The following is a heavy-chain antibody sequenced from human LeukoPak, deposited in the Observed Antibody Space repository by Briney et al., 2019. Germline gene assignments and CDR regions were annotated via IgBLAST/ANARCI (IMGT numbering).Heavy chain of an antibody. V-gene: IGHV1-69*04. J-gene: IGHJ6*02. CDR2: IIPILNTE. CDR3: ARWLRGIADEDGVDV. Sequence: ASVKVSCKTSGGTFSSFALSWVRLAPGQGLEWMGRIIPILNTEEYAQRFQGRVTITADTSTSTVYMELSSLKSEDTAVYYCARWLRGIADEDGVDVWGQGTTVTVSS. D-gene: IGHD6-13*01. CDR1: GGTFSSFA.